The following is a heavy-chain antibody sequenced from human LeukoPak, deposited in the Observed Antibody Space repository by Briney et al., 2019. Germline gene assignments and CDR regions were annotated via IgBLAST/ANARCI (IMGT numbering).Heavy chain of an antibody. D-gene: IGHD6-13*01. J-gene: IGHJ5*02. CDR3: ARARLEQQLVRNNWFDP. V-gene: IGHV1-18*01. CDR1: GYTFTSYG. CDR2: TSAYNGNT. Sequence: ASVKVSCKASGYTFTSYGISWVRQAPGQGLEWMGWTSAYNGNTNYAQKLQGRVTMTTDTSTSTAYMELRSLRSDDTAVYYCARARLEQQLVRNNWFDPWGQGTLVTVSS.